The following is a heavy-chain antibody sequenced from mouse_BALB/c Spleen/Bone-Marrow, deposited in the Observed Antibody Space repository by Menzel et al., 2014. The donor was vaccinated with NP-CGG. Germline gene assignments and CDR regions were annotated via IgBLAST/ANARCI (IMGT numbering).Heavy chain of an antibody. CDR1: GFTFSSYA. J-gene: IGHJ2*01. Sequence: EVKLMESGGGLVKPGGSLKLSCAAPGFTFSSYAMSWVRQSPEKRLEWVAEISSGGSYTYYPDTVTGRFTISRDNAKNTLYLEMSSLRSEDTAMYYCARDSSGYFDYWGQGTTLTVSS. V-gene: IGHV5-9-4*01. D-gene: IGHD3-1*01. CDR3: ARDSSGYFDY. CDR2: ISSGGSYT.